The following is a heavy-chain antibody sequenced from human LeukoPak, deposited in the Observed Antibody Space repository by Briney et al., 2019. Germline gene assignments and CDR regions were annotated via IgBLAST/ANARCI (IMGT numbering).Heavy chain of an antibody. CDR2: ISGNGGST. J-gene: IGHJ5*02. CDR1: GFTFSNYA. CDR3: ARSRNDNWFDP. Sequence: PGGSLRLSCAASGFTFSNYAMNWVRQAPGKGLEWVSGISGNGGSTYYADSVKGRFTISRDNSKNTLYLQMNSLRAEDTAVYYCARSRNDNWFDPWGQGTLVTVSS. V-gene: IGHV3-23*01.